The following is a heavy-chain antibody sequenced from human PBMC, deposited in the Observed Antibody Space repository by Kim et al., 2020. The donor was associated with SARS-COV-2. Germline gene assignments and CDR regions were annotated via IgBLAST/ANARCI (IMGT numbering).Heavy chain of an antibody. Sequence: YADSVKGRFTISRDNSKNTLYLQMNSLRAEDTAVYYCARVGLYYDFWSGYYDYWGQGTLVTVSS. J-gene: IGHJ4*02. D-gene: IGHD3-3*01. V-gene: IGHV3-53*01. CDR3: ARVGLYYDFWSGYYDY.